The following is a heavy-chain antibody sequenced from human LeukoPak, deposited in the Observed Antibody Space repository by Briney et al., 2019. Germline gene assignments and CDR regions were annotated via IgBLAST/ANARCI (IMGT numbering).Heavy chain of an antibody. CDR2: IYYSGST. J-gene: IGHJ4*02. CDR3: ARVANYDILTGYSYYFDY. CDR1: GGSISSYY. V-gene: IGHV4-59*01. Sequence: SETLSLTCTVSGGSISSYYWSWIRQPPGKGLEWIGHIYYSGSTNYNPSLKSRVTISVDTSKNQLSLKLSSVTAADTAVYYCARVANYDILTGYSYYFDYWGQGTLVTVSS. D-gene: IGHD3-9*01.